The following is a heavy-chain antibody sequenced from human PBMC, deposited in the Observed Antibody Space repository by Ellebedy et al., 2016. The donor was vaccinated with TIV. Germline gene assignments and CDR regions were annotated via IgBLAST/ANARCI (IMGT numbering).Heavy chain of an antibody. CDR1: GYSFTSYW. CDR2: IDTSDSYT. J-gene: IGHJ6*02. Sequence: ASVTVSCKGSGYSFTSYWISWVRQMPGKGLEWMGRIDTSDSYTNYSPSFQGHVTNSADKSISTAYLQWSSLKASDTAMYYCARRPPTHVYNYGYDPYDYYGMDVWGQGTTVTVSS. V-gene: IGHV5-10-1*01. CDR3: ARRPPTHVYNYGYDPYDYYGMDV. D-gene: IGHD5-18*01.